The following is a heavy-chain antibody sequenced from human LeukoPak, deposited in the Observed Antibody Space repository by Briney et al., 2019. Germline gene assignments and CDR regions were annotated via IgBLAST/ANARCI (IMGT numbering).Heavy chain of an antibody. CDR1: GFTFSTYN. CDR2: ISISGGST. Sequence: PGGSLRLSCAASGFTFSTYNMNWVRQAPGKGLEWVSYISISGGSTYYADSVKGRFTSSRDNAKNSLYLQMNSLRDEDTAVYYCARVDPATADTYYYNGMDVWGQGTSVTVSS. CDR3: ARVDPATADTYYYNGMDV. D-gene: IGHD6-13*01. V-gene: IGHV3-48*02. J-gene: IGHJ6*02.